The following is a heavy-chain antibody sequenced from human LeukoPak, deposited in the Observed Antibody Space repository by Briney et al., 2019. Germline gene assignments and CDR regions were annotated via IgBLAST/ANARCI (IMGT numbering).Heavy chain of an antibody. CDR2: MNPNSGNT. J-gene: IGHJ4*02. Sequence: ASVKVSCKTSGYTFTGYHMHWVRQATGQGLEWMGWMNPNSGNTGYAQKFQGRVTMTRNTSISTAYMELSSLRSEDTAVYYCARGRAYYFDYWGQGTLVTVSS. CDR3: ARGRAYYFDY. V-gene: IGHV1-8*02. CDR1: GYTFTGYH.